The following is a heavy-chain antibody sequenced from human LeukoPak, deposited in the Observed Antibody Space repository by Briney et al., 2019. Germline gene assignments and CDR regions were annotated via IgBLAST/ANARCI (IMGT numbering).Heavy chain of an antibody. CDR3: AREKAAATGTDH. D-gene: IGHD1-26*01. CDR1: GGTLSSYA. Sequence: GASVKVSCKASGGTLSSYAISWVRQAPGQGLEWMGGIIPIFGTANYAQKFQGRVTITADESTSTAYMELSSLRSEDTAVYYCAREKAAATGTDHWGQGTLVTVSS. CDR2: IIPIFGTA. V-gene: IGHV1-69*13. J-gene: IGHJ4*02.